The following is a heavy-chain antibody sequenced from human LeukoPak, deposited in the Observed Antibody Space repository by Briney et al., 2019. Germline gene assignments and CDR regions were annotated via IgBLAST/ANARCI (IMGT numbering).Heavy chain of an antibody. D-gene: IGHD3-16*01. J-gene: IGHJ4*02. Sequence: GGSLRLSCAASGFTFSSYAMSWVRQAPGKGLEWVSAISGSGGSTYYADSVKGRFTISRDNSKNTLFLQMNSLRAEDTAVYYCAKGGYDYALSASHLDYWGQGTLVTVSS. CDR3: AKGGYDYALSASHLDY. CDR2: ISGSGGST. V-gene: IGHV3-23*01. CDR1: GFTFSSYA.